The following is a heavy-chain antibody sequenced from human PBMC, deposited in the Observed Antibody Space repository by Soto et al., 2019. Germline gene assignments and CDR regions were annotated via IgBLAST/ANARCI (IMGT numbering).Heavy chain of an antibody. Sequence: QVQLVQSGAAVKKPGSSVKVSCKASGGTFISYAISWVRQAHGQGLEWMGGIIPIFGTANYAQKFQGRVTITADEATSTAYMELSSLRSEDTAVYYCARPKWTNDYGRCVFDYWGQGTLVTVSS. CDR1: GGTFISYA. J-gene: IGHJ4*02. V-gene: IGHV1-69*01. CDR3: ARPKWTNDYGRCVFDY. CDR2: IIPIFGTA. D-gene: IGHD4-17*01.